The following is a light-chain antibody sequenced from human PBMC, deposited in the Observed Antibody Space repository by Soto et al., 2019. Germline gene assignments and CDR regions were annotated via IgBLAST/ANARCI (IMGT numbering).Light chain of an antibody. CDR2: KIS. J-gene: IGKJ4*01. CDR3: MQTTHPPLT. CDR1: QSLVNSDGNTY. Sequence: DRVLTQSPLSSPVTLGQPASISCTSSQSLVNSDGNTYLNWLQQRPGQPPRLLIYKISKRFSGVPDRFSGSGAGTNFTLKISRVEAEDVGIYYCMQTTHPPLTFGGGTKVEIK. V-gene: IGKV2-24*01.